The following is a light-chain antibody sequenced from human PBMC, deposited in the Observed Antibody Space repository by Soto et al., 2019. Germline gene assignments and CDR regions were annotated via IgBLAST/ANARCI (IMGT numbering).Light chain of an antibody. CDR2: LEGSGSY. CDR1: SGHSSYI. CDR3: ETWDSNTRV. J-gene: IGLJ3*02. Sequence: QSVLTQSSSASASLGSSVKLTCTLSSGHSSYIIAWHQQQPGKAPRYLMKLEGSGSYNKGSGVPDSFSGSSSGADRYLTISNLQVEDEADYYCETWDSNTRVFGGGTKLTVL. V-gene: IGLV4-60*02.